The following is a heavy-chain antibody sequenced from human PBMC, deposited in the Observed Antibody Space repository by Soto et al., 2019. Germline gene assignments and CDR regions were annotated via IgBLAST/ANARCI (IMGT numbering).Heavy chain of an antibody. CDR2: ISSSSSTI. CDR1: GFTFSSYS. Sequence: EVQLVESGGGLVQPGGSLRLSCAASGFTFSSYSMNWVRQAPGKGLEWVSYISSSSSTIYYADSVKGRFTISRDNAKKSLYLQMNSLRAEDTAVYYCARDLQDSHYYYYMDVWGKGTTVTVSS. V-gene: IGHV3-48*01. CDR3: ARDLQDSHYYYYMDV. J-gene: IGHJ6*03. D-gene: IGHD3-22*01.